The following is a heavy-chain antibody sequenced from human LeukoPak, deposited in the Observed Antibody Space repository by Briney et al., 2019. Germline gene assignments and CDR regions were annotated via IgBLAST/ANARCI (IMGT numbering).Heavy chain of an antibody. D-gene: IGHD2-2*01. CDR3: ARSLEYQLLTGVGY. Sequence: GASVKVSCKASGYTFTSYAMNWVRQAPGQGLEWMGWINTNTGNPTYAQGFTGRFVFSLDTSVSTAYLQISSLKAEDTAVYHCARSLEYQLLTGVGYWGQGTLVTVSS. J-gene: IGHJ4*02. CDR2: INTNTGNP. CDR1: GYTFTSYA. V-gene: IGHV7-4-1*02.